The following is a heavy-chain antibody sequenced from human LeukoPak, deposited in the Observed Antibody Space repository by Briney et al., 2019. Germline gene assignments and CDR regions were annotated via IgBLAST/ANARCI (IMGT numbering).Heavy chain of an antibody. CDR2: MSSTGTTI. CDR3: GKGGHDYPFDF. J-gene: IGHJ4*02. Sequence: GGSLRLSCAASGFSVRGYEMNWVRQAPGKGLEWISYMSSTGTTIYFADSVKGRFTISRDSAHNSLYLHMDSLTTADTAVYYCGKGGHDYPFDFWGQGTLVTVSS. CDR1: GFSVRGYE. D-gene: IGHD4/OR15-4a*01. V-gene: IGHV3-48*03.